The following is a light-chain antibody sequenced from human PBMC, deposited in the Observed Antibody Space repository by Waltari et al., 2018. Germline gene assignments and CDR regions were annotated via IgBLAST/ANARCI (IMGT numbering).Light chain of an antibody. CDR2: DTS. V-gene: IGKV3-11*01. CDR1: QSFGHY. J-gene: IGKJ4*01. Sequence: EIVLTQSPATLSLSPGETAILSCRASQSFGHYLAWYQQGTGQTPRPLIPDTSTRAPGIPVRFSGSGSGTDFFLTIDSLEPEDFAVYYCQQRSDWPLTFGGGTKVEIK. CDR3: QQRSDWPLT.